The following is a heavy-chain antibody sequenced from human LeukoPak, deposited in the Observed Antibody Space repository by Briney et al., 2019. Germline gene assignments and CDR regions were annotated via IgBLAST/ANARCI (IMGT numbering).Heavy chain of an antibody. Sequence: GGSLRLSCAASGFTFSRHGIHWVRQAPGKGLEWVAVVWYDGRNRDYADSVKGRFTISKDNSNNMVFLQMDRLRAEDTAVYYCARLWGGNGYSGGSLNLWGQGTLVTVSS. CDR1: GFTFSRHG. D-gene: IGHD3-16*01. J-gene: IGHJ5*02. CDR3: ARLWGGNGYSGGSLNL. CDR2: VWYDGRNR. V-gene: IGHV3-33*08.